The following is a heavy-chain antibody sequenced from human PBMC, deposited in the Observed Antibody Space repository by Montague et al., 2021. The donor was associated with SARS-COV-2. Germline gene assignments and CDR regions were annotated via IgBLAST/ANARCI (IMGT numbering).Heavy chain of an antibody. D-gene: IGHD1-26*01. Sequence: SLRLSCAASGFIFSSYAMHWVRQAPGKGLEWVAVISYDGSNKYYADSVKGRFTISRDNSKNTLYLQMNSLRAEDTAVYYCARTNSGSYYSSFDYWGQGTLVTVSS. CDR1: GFIFSSYA. CDR3: ARTNSGSYYSSFDY. CDR2: ISYDGSNK. V-gene: IGHV3-30*04. J-gene: IGHJ4*02.